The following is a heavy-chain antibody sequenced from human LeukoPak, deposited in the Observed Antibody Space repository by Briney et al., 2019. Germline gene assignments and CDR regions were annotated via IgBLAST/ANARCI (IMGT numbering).Heavy chain of an antibody. CDR1: GGSISSSSYY. Sequence: PSETLSLTCTVSGGSISSSSYYWGWIRQPPGKGLEWIGYIYYSGSTYYNPSLKSRVTISVDTSKNQFSLKLNSVTAADTAVYYCASRSPPGETGYFDYWGQGTLVTVSS. D-gene: IGHD2-21*01. J-gene: IGHJ4*02. CDR2: IYYSGST. V-gene: IGHV4-31*03. CDR3: ASRSPPGETGYFDY.